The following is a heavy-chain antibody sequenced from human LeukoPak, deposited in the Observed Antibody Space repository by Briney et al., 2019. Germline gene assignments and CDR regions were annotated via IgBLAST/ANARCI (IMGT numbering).Heavy chain of an antibody. V-gene: IGHV1-69*13. J-gene: IGHJ4*02. CDR1: GGTFSSYA. D-gene: IGHD6-13*01. CDR3: ARVGRVYSVGSYFDY. Sequence: ASVKVSCKASGGTFSSYAIGWVRQAPGQGLEWMGGIIPIFGTANYAQKFQGRVTITADESTSTAYMELSSLRSEDTAVYYCARVGRVYSVGSYFDYWGQGTLVTVSS. CDR2: IIPIFGTA.